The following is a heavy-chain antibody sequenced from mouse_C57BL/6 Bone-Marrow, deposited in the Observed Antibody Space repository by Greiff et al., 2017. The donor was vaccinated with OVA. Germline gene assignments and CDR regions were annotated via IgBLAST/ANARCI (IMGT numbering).Heavy chain of an antibody. V-gene: IGHV1-11*01. CDR1: GYTFTDHI. Sequence: QVQLKESGAELASPGASVTLSCKASGYTFTDHIMNWVKKRPGQGLEWIGRIYPVSGETNYNQKFMGKATFSVDRSSSTVYMVLNSLTSEDPAVYYCGRDRYDYDGGAWFAYWGQGTLVTVSA. CDR3: GRDRYDYDGGAWFAY. J-gene: IGHJ3*01. CDR2: IYPVSGET. D-gene: IGHD2-4*01.